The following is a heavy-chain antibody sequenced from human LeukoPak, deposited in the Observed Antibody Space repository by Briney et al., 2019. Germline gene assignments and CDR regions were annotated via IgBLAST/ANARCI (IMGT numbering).Heavy chain of an antibody. CDR2: IYPGDSDT. D-gene: IGHD6-19*01. CDR1: GYSFTSYW. Sequence: GESLKVSCKGSGYSFTSYWIGWVRQMPGKGLEWMGVIYPGDSDTRYSPSFQGQVTISVDKSISSAYLQWSGLKASDTAMYYCVRQDGSGSYYFDYWGQGTLVTVST. CDR3: VRQDGSGSYYFDY. J-gene: IGHJ4*02. V-gene: IGHV5-51*01.